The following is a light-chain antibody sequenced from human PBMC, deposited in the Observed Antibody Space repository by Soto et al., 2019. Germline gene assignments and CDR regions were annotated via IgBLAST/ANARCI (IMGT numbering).Light chain of an antibody. Sequence: QSALTQPASVSGSPGQSITISCAGTRSDIGASNSASWYQHLPGRSPTLIIYEATNRPSGVSERFSGSKAGDTASLTISGLQADDESEYFCISYKTDDTFVFGGGTKVTVL. J-gene: IGLJ1*01. V-gene: IGLV2-14*01. CDR1: RSDIGASNS. CDR3: ISYKTDDTFV. CDR2: EAT.